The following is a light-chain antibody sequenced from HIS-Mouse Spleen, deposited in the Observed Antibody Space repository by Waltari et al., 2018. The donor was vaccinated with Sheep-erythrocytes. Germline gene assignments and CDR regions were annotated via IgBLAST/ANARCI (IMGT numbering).Light chain of an antibody. CDR2: EVS. CDR1: SSDVGGSNY. Sequence: QSALTQPPSASGSPGQSVTIPCTGPSSDVGGSNYVSWYQPHPGKAPKLMIYEVSKRPSGVPDRFSGSKSGNTASLTVSGLQAEDEADYYCSSYAGSNNWVFGGGTKLTVL. CDR3: SSYAGSNNWV. V-gene: IGLV2-8*01. J-gene: IGLJ3*02.